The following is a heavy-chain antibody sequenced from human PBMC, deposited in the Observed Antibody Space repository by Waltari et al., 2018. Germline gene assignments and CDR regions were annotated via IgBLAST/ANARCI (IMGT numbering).Heavy chain of an antibody. CDR3: AKDRQLMRSWYFDV. CDR2: LSGGGEST. V-gene: IGHV3-23*04. D-gene: IGHD2-2*01. Sequence: EVELVESGGGLVQPGGSLTLSCKVSGFTFSNYAMSWVRQARGRGLQWVSGLSGGGESTYYEDSVRGRFTVSRDNSKNTLFLQMHSLTADDTAVDYCAKDRQLMRSWYFDVWGRGTLVAVSS. CDR1: GFTFSNYA. J-gene: IGHJ2*01.